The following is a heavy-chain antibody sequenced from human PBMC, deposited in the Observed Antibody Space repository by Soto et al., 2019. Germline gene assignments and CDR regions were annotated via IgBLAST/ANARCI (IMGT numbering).Heavy chain of an antibody. J-gene: IGHJ4*02. V-gene: IGHV3-48*02. D-gene: IGHD1-26*01. CDR2: ISTDSRTI. CDR3: ARDLAWAFDY. CDR1: GFTFSSYS. Sequence: VSLRLSCVASGFTFSSYSMNWVRQAPGKGLEWVSYISTDSRTIHYADSVKGRFTISRDNAKNSLYLQMNSLRDEDTAVYYCARDLAWAFDYWGQGTLVTVSS.